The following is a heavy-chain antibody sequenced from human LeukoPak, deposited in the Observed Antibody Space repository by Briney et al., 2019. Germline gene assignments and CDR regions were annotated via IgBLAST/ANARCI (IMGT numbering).Heavy chain of an antibody. CDR2: IYYSGST. J-gene: IGHJ4*02. CDR1: GGAISSYY. Sequence: SETLSLTCTVSGGAISSYYWSWIRQPPGKGLEWIGYIYYSGSTNYNPSLKSRVTISVDTSKNQFSLKLSSVTAADTAVYYCARLHRYDSLYYFDYWGQGTLVTVSS. D-gene: IGHD3-22*01. CDR3: ARLHRYDSLYYFDY. V-gene: IGHV4-59*08.